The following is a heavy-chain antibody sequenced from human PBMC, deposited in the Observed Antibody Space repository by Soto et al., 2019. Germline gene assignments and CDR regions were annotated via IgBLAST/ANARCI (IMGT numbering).Heavy chain of an antibody. V-gene: IGHV1-18*01. CDR3: ASPGYRPNYGMEV. CDR1: GYTFSNYG. Sequence: QVQLVQSGAEVKKPGASMRISCRASGYTFSNYGVSWVRQAPGQGLEWMGWISAYNGDTNYAQNLQGRVKMTTDTSTNTAYMELRSLRSDDTAVYYCASPGYRPNYGMEVWGQGTTVTVSS. J-gene: IGHJ6*02. CDR2: ISAYNGDT. D-gene: IGHD5-18*01.